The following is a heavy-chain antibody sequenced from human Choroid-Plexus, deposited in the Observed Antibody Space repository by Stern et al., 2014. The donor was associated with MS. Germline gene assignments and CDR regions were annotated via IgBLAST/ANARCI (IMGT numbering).Heavy chain of an antibody. CDR3: AKDRQYLTYFFDH. CDR2: VSYDGSNK. J-gene: IGHJ5*02. Sequence: VQLLESGGGVVQPGRPLRLSCVASGFTFGSCAMHWVRQAPGKGLEWVAGVSYDGSNKYYADSVKGRFTISRDNSQNTLYMQMSSLRPEDTAVYYCAKDRQYLTYFFDHWGQGSPVTVSS. V-gene: IGHV3-30*18. D-gene: IGHD2/OR15-2a*01. CDR1: GFTFGSCA.